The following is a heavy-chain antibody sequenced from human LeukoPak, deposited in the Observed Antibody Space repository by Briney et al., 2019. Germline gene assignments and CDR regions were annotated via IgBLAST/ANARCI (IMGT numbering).Heavy chain of an antibody. V-gene: IGHV3-11*05. Sequence: PGGSLRLSCAASGFTFSDYYMSWIRQAPGKGLEWVSCISSSSSYTNYADSVKGRFTISRDNAKNSLYLQMNSLRAEDTAVYYCARVPRITMVRGVIMAYYFDYWGQGTLVTVSS. CDR1: GFTFSDYY. D-gene: IGHD3-10*01. CDR3: ARVPRITMVRGVIMAYYFDY. J-gene: IGHJ4*02. CDR2: ISSSSSYT.